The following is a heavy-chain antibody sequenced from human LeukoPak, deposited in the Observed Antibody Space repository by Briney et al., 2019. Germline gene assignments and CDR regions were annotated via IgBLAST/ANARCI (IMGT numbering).Heavy chain of an antibody. J-gene: IGHJ6*02. Sequence: PGRSLRLSCAASGFTFSSYAMHWVRQAPGKGLEWVAVISYDGSNKYYADSVKGRFTISRGNSKNTLYLQMNSLRAEDTAVYYCASRIAAAALYYYYGMDVWGQGTTVTVSS. V-gene: IGHV3-30-3*01. CDR1: GFTFSSYA. CDR3: ASRIAAAALYYYYGMDV. CDR2: ISYDGSNK. D-gene: IGHD6-13*01.